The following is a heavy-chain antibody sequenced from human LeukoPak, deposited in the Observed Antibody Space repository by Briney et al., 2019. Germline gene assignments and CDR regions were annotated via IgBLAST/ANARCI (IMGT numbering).Heavy chain of an antibody. CDR2: ISAYNGNT. J-gene: IGHJ4*02. CDR1: GGTFSSYA. Sequence: ASVKVSCKASGGTFSSYAISWVRQAPGQGLEWMGWISAYNGNTNYAQKLQGRVTMTTDTSTSTAYVELRSLRSDDTAVYYCAREVTPNSDFDYWGQGTLVTVSS. CDR3: AREVTPNSDFDY. D-gene: IGHD1-1*01. V-gene: IGHV1-18*01.